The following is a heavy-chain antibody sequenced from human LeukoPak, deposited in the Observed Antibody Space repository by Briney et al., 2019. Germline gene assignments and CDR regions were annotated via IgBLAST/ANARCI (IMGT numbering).Heavy chain of an antibody. J-gene: IGHJ6*03. D-gene: IGHD6-13*01. V-gene: IGHV3-23*01. CDR1: GFTFSSYA. CDR2: ISGSGGST. CDR3: AKNQAGVAAAGLYYHYYYMDV. Sequence: GGSLRLSCAASGFTFSSYAMSWVRQAPGKGLEWVSAISGSGGSTYYAHSVKGRFTISRDNSKNTLYLQMNSLRAEDTAVYYCAKNQAGVAAAGLYYHYYYMDVWGKGTTVTVSS.